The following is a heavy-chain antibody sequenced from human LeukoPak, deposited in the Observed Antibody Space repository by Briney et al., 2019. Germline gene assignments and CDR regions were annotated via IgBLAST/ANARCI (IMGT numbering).Heavy chain of an antibody. J-gene: IGHJ6*03. CDR1: GFTFTNYG. CDR2: ISSSGTSI. CDR3: ARTAKDIVIVPASYYMDV. Sequence: PGGSLRLSCAASGFTFTNYGMNWVRQPPGKGLEWVSSISSSGTSIDYADSVKGRFTASRDSATNSLYLQMNSLRAEDTAVYYCARTAKDIVIVPASYYMDVWGKGTTVTVSS. V-gene: IGHV3-21*01. D-gene: IGHD2-2*01.